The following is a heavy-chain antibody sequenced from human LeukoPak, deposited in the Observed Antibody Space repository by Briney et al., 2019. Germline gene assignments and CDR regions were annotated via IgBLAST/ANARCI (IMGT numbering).Heavy chain of an antibody. CDR2: ISDSADST. Sequence: GGSLRLSCAASDFSFITYAMSWVRQAPGKGLEWVSAISDSADSTYYADSVKGRFTISRDNSKNTLYLQMNSLRAEDTAVYYCAKLPDTYYFDYWGQGTLVTVSS. CDR3: AKLPDTYYFDY. CDR1: DFSFITYA. V-gene: IGHV3-23*01. D-gene: IGHD5-18*01. J-gene: IGHJ4*02.